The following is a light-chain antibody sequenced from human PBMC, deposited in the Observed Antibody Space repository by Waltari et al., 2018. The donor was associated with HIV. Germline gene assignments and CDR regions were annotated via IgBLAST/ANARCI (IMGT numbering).Light chain of an antibody. CDR2: EVR. CDR1: SSDVGSYTL. J-gene: IGLJ2*01. CDR3: CSYAGTSTVV. V-gene: IGLV2-23*02. Sequence: FALTQPASVSGSPGQSITISCTGPSSDVGSYTLVSWYQQPPGKAPTLIIYEVRQRPAGVANRFSGSKSGNTASLTISGLHAEDEADYYCCSYAGTSTVVFGGGTKLTVL.